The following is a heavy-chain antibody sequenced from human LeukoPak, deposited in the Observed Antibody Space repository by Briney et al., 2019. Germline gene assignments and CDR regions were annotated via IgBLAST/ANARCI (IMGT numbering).Heavy chain of an antibody. V-gene: IGHV1-2*02. CDR2: INPNSGGT. J-gene: IGHJ4*02. D-gene: IGHD3-10*01. Sequence: ASVKVSCKASGYTFTVYYMHWVRQAPGQGLEWMGWINPNSGGTNYAQKFQGRVTMTRDTSISTAYMELSRLRSDDTAVYYCARLDGSGSYSSLGYWGQGTLVTVSS. CDR1: GYTFTVYY. CDR3: ARLDGSGSYSSLGY.